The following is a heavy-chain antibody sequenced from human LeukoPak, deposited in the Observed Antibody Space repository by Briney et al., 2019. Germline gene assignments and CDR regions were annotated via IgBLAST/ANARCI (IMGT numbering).Heavy chain of an antibody. Sequence: SETLSLTCTVSGGSISSYYWSWIRQPPGKGLEWIGYIYTSGSTNYNPSLKSRVTISVDTSKNQFSLKLSSVTAADTAVYYCAGQGDGYNFFDPWGQGTLVTVSS. J-gene: IGHJ5*02. CDR3: AGQGDGYNFFDP. V-gene: IGHV4-4*09. CDR2: IYTSGST. CDR1: GGSISSYY. D-gene: IGHD5-24*01.